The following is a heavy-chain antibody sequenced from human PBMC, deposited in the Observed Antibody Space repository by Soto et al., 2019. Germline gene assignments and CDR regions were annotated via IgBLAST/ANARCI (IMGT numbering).Heavy chain of an antibody. CDR2: ISSNGDIT. J-gene: IGHJ6*02. Sequence: EVQLVESGGGLAQPGESLRLACAASGFTFSTYWMHWVRQVPGKGLMWVSRISSNGDITNSADSVKGRFTISRDNAXNXLXXQMDSLTPDDTAVYYCARSYDYLWGNYRYTYGMDVWGQGTTVTVS. V-gene: IGHV3-74*01. CDR3: ARSYDYLWGNYRYTYGMDV. D-gene: IGHD3-16*02. CDR1: GFTFSTYW.